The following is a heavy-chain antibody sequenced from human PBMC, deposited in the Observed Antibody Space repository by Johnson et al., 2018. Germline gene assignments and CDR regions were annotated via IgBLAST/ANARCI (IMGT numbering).Heavy chain of an antibody. J-gene: IGHJ3*02. V-gene: IGHV3-30*18. CDR3: AKDRATTVPLGDTCDI. CDR2: ISYDGSNK. CDR1: NFTFSSYG. D-gene: IGHD4-17*01. Sequence: QVQLVQSGGGVVQPGRSLRLSCAASNFTFSSYGMHWVRQAPGKGLEWVAVISYDGSNKYYAESVKGRFTISRDNSKNTLYLQMNSLRAGDTAVYYCAKDRATTVPLGDTCDIWGQGTMVTVSS.